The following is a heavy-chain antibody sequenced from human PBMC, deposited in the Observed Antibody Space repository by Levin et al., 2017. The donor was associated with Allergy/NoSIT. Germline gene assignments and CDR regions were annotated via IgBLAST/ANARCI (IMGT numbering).Heavy chain of an antibody. J-gene: IGHJ4*02. Sequence: GGSLRLSCAASGFTFSSYAMSWVRQAPGKGLEWVSAISGSGGSTYYADSVKGRFTISRDNSKNTLYLQMNSLRAEDTAVYYCAKDLDGSGSSSAGCWGQGTLVTVSS. CDR2: ISGSGGST. D-gene: IGHD6-13*01. CDR1: GFTFSSYA. V-gene: IGHV3-23*01. CDR3: AKDLDGSGSSSAGC.